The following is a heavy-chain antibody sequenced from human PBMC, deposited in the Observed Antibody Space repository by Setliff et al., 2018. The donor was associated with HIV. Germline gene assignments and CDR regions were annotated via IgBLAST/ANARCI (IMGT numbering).Heavy chain of an antibody. V-gene: IGHV3-53*05. CDR1: GFSVSTNY. J-gene: IGHJ4*02. CDR2: IYSGGST. Sequence: PGGSLRLSCAASGFSVSTNYMSWVRQAPGKGLEWVSIIYSGGSTYYADSVKGRFTISRDNSKNTLFLQMNSLRVEDTAVYYCAKDRITISAFDHWGQGTLVTVSS. CDR3: AKDRITISAFDH. D-gene: IGHD3-3*01.